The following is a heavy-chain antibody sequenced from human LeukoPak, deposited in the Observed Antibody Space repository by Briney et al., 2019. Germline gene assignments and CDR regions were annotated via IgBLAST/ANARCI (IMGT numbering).Heavy chain of an antibody. CDR1: GGSISSGDHY. CDR3: ARQRGYSYGYGITYAFDI. D-gene: IGHD5-18*01. CDR2: IYYSGST. J-gene: IGHJ3*02. V-gene: IGHV4-30-4*01. Sequence: SETLSLTCTVSGGSISSGDHYWSWIRQPPGKGLEWIGYIYYSGSTYYNPSLKSRVTISVDTSKNQFSLKLSSVTAADTAVYYCARQRGYSYGYGITYAFDIWGQGTMVTVSS.